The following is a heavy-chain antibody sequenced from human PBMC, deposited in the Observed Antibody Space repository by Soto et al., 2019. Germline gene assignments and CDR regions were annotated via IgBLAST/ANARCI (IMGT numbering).Heavy chain of an antibody. Sequence: HTLSLTCAISGDSVSSSTTTWNWIRQSPSRGLEWLGRTYYRSKWYNDYAESVKSRITINPSLKSRVTISVDTSKNQFSLKLGSVTAADTAVYFCERHSIWLLLSDYWGQGTLVTVSS. D-gene: IGHD3-22*01. CDR1: GDSVSSSTTT. CDR3: ERHSIWLLLSDY. CDR2: TYYRSKWYN. V-gene: IGHV6-1*01. J-gene: IGHJ4*02.